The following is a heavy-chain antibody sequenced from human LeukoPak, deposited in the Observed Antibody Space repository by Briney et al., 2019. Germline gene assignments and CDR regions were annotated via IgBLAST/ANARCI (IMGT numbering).Heavy chain of an antibody. J-gene: IGHJ5*02. CDR2: INPSGGST. D-gene: IGHD2-15*01. Sequence: GASVKVSCKASGYTFTSYYMHWVRQAPGQGLEWMGIINPSGGSTSYAQKFQGRVTMTRNTSISTAYMELSSLRSEDTAVYYCFVVVVAANPLEFDPWGQGTLVTVSS. V-gene: IGHV1-46*01. CDR1: GYTFTSYY. CDR3: FVVVVAANPLEFDP.